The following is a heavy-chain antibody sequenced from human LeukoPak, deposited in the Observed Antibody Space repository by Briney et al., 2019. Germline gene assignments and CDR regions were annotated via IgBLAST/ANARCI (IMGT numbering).Heavy chain of an antibody. D-gene: IGHD2-2*01. CDR1: GYSFTSYW. Sequence: GESLKISCKGSGYSFTSYWISWVRQMPGKGLEWMGRIDPSDSYTNYSPSFQGHATISADKSISTAYLQWSSLKASDTAMYYCARHVGCSSTSCPYGMDVWGQGTTVTVSS. V-gene: IGHV5-10-1*01. J-gene: IGHJ6*02. CDR2: IDPSDSYT. CDR3: ARHVGCSSTSCPYGMDV.